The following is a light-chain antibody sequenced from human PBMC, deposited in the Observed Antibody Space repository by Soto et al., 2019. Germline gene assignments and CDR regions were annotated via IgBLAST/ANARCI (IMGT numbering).Light chain of an antibody. CDR3: QSYDTTNHVV. V-gene: IGLV6-57*02. J-gene: IGLJ2*01. CDR1: SGSVASNY. CDR2: EDN. Sequence: NFMLTQPHSVSESPGKTVTISCTGSSGSVASNYVQWYQQRPGSAPTTVIYEDNHRPSGVPDRFSGSIDTSSNSASLTISGLKPEDEADYYCQSYDTTNHVVFGGGTKLTVL.